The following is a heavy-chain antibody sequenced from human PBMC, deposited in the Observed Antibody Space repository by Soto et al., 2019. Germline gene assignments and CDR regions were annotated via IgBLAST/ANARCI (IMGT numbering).Heavy chain of an antibody. CDR3: ARDNKRVGGHNWFDP. Sequence: QVQLQESGPGLVKPSETLSLTCTVSGGSISSYYWSWIRQPPGKGLEWIGYIYYSGSTNYNPSLKSRVTISVDTSKNQCSLKLSSVTAADTAVYYCARDNKRVGGHNWFDPWGQGTLVTVSS. J-gene: IGHJ5*02. D-gene: IGHD3-16*01. CDR1: GGSISSYY. CDR2: IYYSGST. V-gene: IGHV4-59*01.